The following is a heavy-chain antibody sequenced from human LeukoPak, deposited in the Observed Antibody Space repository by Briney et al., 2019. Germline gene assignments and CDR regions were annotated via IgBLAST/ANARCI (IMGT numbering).Heavy chain of an antibody. CDR1: GFTFSSYW. CDR3: AKVGEDIVVVSPFDY. CDR2: INSDGSST. Sequence: PGGSLRLSCAASGFTFSSYWMHWVRQAPGRGLVWVSRINSDGSSTSYADSAKGRFTISRDNSKNTLYLQMNNLRAEDTAVYYCAKVGEDIVVVSPFDYWGQGTLVTVSS. D-gene: IGHD2-2*01. V-gene: IGHV3-74*01. J-gene: IGHJ4*02.